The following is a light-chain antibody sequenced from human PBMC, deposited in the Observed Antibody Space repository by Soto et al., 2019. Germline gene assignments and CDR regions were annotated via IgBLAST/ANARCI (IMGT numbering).Light chain of an antibody. V-gene: IGKV1-5*03. J-gene: IGKJ4*01. Sequence: DIQMTQSPSTLSASVGDRVTITCRASQSISSWLAWYQQKPGKAPKLLIYQASSLKSGVPSRFSGSESATEFTLTISSLQPDDFATYYCEDYSSSSGLTFGGGTKVDIK. CDR1: QSISSW. CDR2: QAS. CDR3: EDYSSSSGLT.